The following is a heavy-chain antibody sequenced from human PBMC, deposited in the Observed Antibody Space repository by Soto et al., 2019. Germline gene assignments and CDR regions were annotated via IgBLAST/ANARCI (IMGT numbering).Heavy chain of an antibody. CDR2: ISPQGGST. D-gene: IGHD2-21*01. Sequence: LRLSCSASGFAFSSYAMHWVRQTPGKGLEYVSAISPQGGSTYYADSVKGRFTISRDDSKNTVYLQMSSLRPDDTAVYYCVNMMIARGAFDFWGQGTLVTVSS. CDR3: VNMMIARGAFDF. CDR1: GFAFSSYA. J-gene: IGHJ4*02. V-gene: IGHV3-64D*06.